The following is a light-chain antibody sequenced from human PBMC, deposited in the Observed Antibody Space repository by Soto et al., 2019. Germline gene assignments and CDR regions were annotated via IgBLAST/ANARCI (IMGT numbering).Light chain of an antibody. Sequence: EILMTHSPATLSVSPGESATLSCSASHGVSSYLAWYQQKPGQAPRLLIYGVSTRANGVPARFSGTGSGTVFTLTSSSLQTEEFAVYYDHQYNYWPLTFGGEAKVEIE. J-gene: IGKJ4*01. CDR2: GVS. CDR3: HQYNYWPLT. CDR1: HGVSSY. V-gene: IGKV3-15*01.